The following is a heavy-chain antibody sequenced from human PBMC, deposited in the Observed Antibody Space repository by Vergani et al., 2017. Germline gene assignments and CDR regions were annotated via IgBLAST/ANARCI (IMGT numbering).Heavy chain of an antibody. CDR3: AKKGGSLYYYGVDV. D-gene: IGHD1-26*01. CDR1: GYAFGHFD. CDR2: IRYDGSNP. V-gene: IGHV3-30*02. J-gene: IGHJ6*02. Sequence: QEQLLQSGGSVVQPGGFLRLSCIGSGYAFGHFDMHWVRQAPGKGLAWVAFIRYDGSNPQYIDPVKGRFTISRDNSKDTLFLQMNGLRPEDTGTYFCAKKGGSLYYYGVDVWGQGTTITVSS.